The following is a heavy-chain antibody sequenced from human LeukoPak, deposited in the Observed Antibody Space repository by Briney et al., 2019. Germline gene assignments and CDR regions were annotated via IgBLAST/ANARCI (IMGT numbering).Heavy chain of an antibody. Sequence: SETLSLTCTVSGGSVTSGNYYWNWIRQPAGKGLEWIGAIYAGGNTDYNPSLKGRITVSLDTSKNQFSLKLTSVTAADTAVYYCARRGDVWGQATTVTVSS. J-gene: IGHJ6*02. V-gene: IGHV4-61*02. D-gene: IGHD3-10*01. CDR1: GGSVTSGNYY. CDR2: IYAGGNT. CDR3: ARRGDV.